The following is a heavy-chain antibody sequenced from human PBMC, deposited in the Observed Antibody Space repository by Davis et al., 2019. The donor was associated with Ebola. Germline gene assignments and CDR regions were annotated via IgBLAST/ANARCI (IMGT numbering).Heavy chain of an antibody. CDR1: GFTFSNAW. J-gene: IGHJ4*02. CDR3: ARGSTTVTTPLDY. V-gene: IGHV3-15*05. CDR2: IKTKGEGATT. D-gene: IGHD4-17*01. Sequence: GESLKISCAASGFTFSNAWMSWVRQAPGKGLEWVARIKTKGEGATTDYAAPAKGRFTISRDDSKSTLYLQMNSLRAEDTAVYYCARGSTTVTTPLDYWGQGTLVTVSS.